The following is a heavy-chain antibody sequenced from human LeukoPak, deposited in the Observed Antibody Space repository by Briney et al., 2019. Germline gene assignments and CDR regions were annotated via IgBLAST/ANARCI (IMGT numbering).Heavy chain of an antibody. J-gene: IGHJ4*02. Sequence: SETLSLTCTVSGGSISSSSYYWGWIRQPPGKGLEWIGSIYYSGSTYYNPSLKSRVTISVDTSKNQFSLKLSSVTAADTAVYYCARSGDILTAYYYYFDYWGQGTLVTVSS. V-gene: IGHV4-39*07. CDR1: GGSISSSSYY. D-gene: IGHD3-9*01. CDR2: IYYSGST. CDR3: ARSGDILTAYYYYFDY.